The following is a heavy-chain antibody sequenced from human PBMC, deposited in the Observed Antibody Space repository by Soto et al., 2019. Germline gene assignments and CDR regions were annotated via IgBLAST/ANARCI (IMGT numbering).Heavy chain of an antibody. D-gene: IGHD3-22*01. V-gene: IGHV3-33*01. J-gene: IGHJ4*02. CDR3: ARSATYYYDSSGYSPLDY. Sequence: PVGSLRLSCAASGFTFSSYGMHWVRQAPGKGLEWVAVIWYDGSNKYYADSVKGRFTISRDNSKNTLYLQMNSLRAEDTAVYYCARSATYYYDSSGYSPLDYWGQGTLVTVSS. CDR1: GFTFSSYG. CDR2: IWYDGSNK.